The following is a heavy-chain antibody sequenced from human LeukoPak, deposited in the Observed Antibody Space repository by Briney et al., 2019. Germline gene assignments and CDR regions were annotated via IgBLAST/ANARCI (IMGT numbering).Heavy chain of an antibody. CDR1: GFTVNWNT. J-gene: IGHJ6*02. Sequence: GLSLRLSCVASGFTVNWNTMNWVRQAPGKGLEWVSASYSTGNTYYADSVKGRFTMLRDNSENNVYLEMSSLRAEDSAMYYCVRGEKDYCYGLDVWGQGTTVTVSS. D-gene: IGHD1-26*01. CDR2: SYSTGNT. V-gene: IGHV3-53*01. CDR3: VRGEKDYCYGLDV.